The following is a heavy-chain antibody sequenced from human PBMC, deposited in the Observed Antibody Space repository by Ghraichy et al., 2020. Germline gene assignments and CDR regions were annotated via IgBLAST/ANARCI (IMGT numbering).Heavy chain of an antibody. Sequence: GESLNISCAASGFTFSSYAMSWVRQAPGKGLEWVSAISGSGGSTYYADSVKGRFTISRDNSKNTLYLQMNSLRAEDTAVYYCAKGAVAGTSLYYYYYYMDVWGKGTTVTVSS. J-gene: IGHJ6*03. CDR2: ISGSGGST. D-gene: IGHD6-19*01. CDR3: AKGAVAGTSLYYYYYYMDV. CDR1: GFTFSSYA. V-gene: IGHV3-23*01.